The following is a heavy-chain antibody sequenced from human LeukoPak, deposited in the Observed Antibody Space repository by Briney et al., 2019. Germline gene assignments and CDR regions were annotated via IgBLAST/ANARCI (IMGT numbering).Heavy chain of an antibody. CDR3: ARDRQWELLRRAQYWYFDL. Sequence: SETLSLTCTVSGGSISSYYWSWIRQPAGKGLEWIGRIYTSGSTNYNPSLKSRVTMSVDTSKNQFSLKLSSVTAADTAVYYCARDRQWELLRRAQYWYFDLWGRGALVTVSS. D-gene: IGHD1-26*01. CDR1: GGSISSYY. CDR2: IYTSGST. V-gene: IGHV4-4*07. J-gene: IGHJ2*01.